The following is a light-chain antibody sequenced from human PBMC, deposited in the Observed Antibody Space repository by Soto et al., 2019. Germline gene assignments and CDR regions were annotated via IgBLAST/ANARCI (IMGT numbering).Light chain of an antibody. CDR1: SSDVGTYNL. CDR3: CSYAGSYTLI. CDR2: ATS. V-gene: IGLV2-23*01. J-gene: IGLJ2*01. Sequence: QSVLTQPAAVSGSPGQSITISCTGTSSDVGTYNLVSWYQQYPGKAPKLMIYATSKRPSGVSNRFSGSKSGDTASLTISGLQAEDAAAYYCCSYAGSYTLIFGGGTKLTVL.